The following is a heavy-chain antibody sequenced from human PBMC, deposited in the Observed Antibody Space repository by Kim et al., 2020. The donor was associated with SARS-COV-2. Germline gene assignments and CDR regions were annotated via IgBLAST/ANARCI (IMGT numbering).Heavy chain of an antibody. CDR2: IYYSGST. D-gene: IGHD3-22*01. V-gene: IGHV4-31*03. Sequence: SETLSLTCTVSGGSISSSDYYWSWIRQHPGKGLEWIGYIYYSGSTYYNPSLKSRVTISVDTSKNQFSLKLSSVTAADTAVYYCARSLGQYYDSSGYYLYYFDYWGQGTLVTVSS. CDR1: GGSISSSDYY. J-gene: IGHJ4*02. CDR3: ARSLGQYYDSSGYYLYYFDY.